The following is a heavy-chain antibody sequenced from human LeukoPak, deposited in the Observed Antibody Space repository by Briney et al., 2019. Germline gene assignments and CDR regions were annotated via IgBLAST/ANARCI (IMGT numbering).Heavy chain of an antibody. D-gene: IGHD3-10*01. CDR2: ISSNGGST. CDR1: GFTFSSYA. Sequence: PGGSLRPSCSASGFTFSSYAMHWVRQAPGKGLEYVSAISSNGGSTYYADSVKGRFTISRDNSKNTLYLQMSSLRAEDTAVYYCVKDGGAGYYGSGSYYNYYYYYGMDVWGKGTTVTVSS. J-gene: IGHJ6*04. CDR3: VKDGGAGYYGSGSYYNYYYYYGMDV. V-gene: IGHV3-64D*06.